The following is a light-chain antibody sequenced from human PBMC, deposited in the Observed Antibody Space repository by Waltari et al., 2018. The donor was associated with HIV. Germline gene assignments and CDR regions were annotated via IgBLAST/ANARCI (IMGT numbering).Light chain of an antibody. CDR1: SSNIGSRT. CDR2: ANA. Sequence: QSALTQPPSASGTPGQRVTISCSGSSSNIGSRTVNWYQQLPGMAPKLLIYANAPRPSGVPVRFSGSKSGTSASLAISVLHSEDEAGYYCAAWDDSLNGLVFGGGTKLTVL. V-gene: IGLV1-44*01. CDR3: AAWDDSLNGLV. J-gene: IGLJ3*02.